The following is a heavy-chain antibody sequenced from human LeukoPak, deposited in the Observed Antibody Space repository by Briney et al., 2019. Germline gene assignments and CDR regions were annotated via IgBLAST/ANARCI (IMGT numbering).Heavy chain of an antibody. D-gene: IGHD3-10*01. CDR2: IYSGGTT. CDR1: GFNVSNHY. V-gene: IGHV3-66*01. Sequence: GGSLRLSCAASGFNVSNHYMSWVRQAPGKGLEWVSIIYSGGTTHYAASVKGRFNISRDTSENTLYLQMNSLRDEDTAVYFCARDQAYYGSGSYSWYFDLWGRGTLVTVSS. CDR3: ARDQAYYGSGSYSWYFDL. J-gene: IGHJ2*01.